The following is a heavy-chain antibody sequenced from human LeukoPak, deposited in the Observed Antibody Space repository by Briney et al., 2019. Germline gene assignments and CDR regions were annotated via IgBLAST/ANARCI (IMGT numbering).Heavy chain of an antibody. J-gene: IGHJ4*02. D-gene: IGHD3-3*01. V-gene: IGHV4-34*01. CDR1: GGSFSGYY. CDR3: ALRFLEWLSPPGYFDY. Sequence: SETLSLTCAVYGGSFSGYYWSWIRQPPGKGLEWIGEINHSGSTYYNPSLKSRVTISVDTSKNQFSLKLSSVTAADTAVYYCALRFLEWLSPPGYFDYWGQGTLVTVSS. CDR2: INHSGST.